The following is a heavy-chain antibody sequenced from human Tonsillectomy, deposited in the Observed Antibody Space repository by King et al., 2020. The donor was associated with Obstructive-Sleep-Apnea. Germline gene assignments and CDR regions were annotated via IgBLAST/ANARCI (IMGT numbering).Heavy chain of an antibody. CDR1: GYSFTSCW. J-gene: IGHJ1*01. CDR3: ARLAYCGADCLGYFHQ. CDR2: IYPGDSVT. V-gene: IGHV5-51*01. D-gene: IGHD2-21*02. Sequence: VQLVESGAEVKKPGESLKISCKGSGYSFTSCWIGWVRQMPGKGREGMGSIYPGDSVTRYSPSVEGQVTISADKSISTAYLQWRSLKASDTAMYYCARLAYCGADCLGYFHQWGQGTLVTVSS.